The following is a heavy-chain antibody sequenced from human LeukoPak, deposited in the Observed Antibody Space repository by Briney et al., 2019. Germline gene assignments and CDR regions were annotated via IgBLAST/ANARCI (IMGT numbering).Heavy chain of an antibody. CDR3: ARDIHSLRSGDDFDI. V-gene: IGHV3-7*01. CDR2: IKQDGSEK. D-gene: IGHD4-17*01. CDR1: GFTFSSYW. Sequence: GGSLRLSCAASGFTFSSYWMSWVRQAPGKGLEWVANIKQDGSEKYYVDSVKGRFTISRDNAKNSLYLQMNSLRAEDTAVYYCARDIHSLRSGDDFDIWGQGTMVTVSS. J-gene: IGHJ3*02.